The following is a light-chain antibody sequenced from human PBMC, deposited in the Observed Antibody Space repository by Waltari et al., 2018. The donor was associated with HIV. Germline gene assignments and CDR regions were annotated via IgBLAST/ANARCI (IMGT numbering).Light chain of an antibody. V-gene: IGLV2-8*01. Sequence: QSVLTQPPSVSAAPGQSVTISCTGTSSDVGGYNYVSWYQQHPGKAPKLMIYEVSKRPSWVPGRFSGSKSRNTASLTVSGLQAEDDADYYCSSYAGSNNFGVFGGGTKLTVL. J-gene: IGLJ2*01. CDR2: EVS. CDR3: SSYAGSNNFGV. CDR1: SSDVGGYNY.